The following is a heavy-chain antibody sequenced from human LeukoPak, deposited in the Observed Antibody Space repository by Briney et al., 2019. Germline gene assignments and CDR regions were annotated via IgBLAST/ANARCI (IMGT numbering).Heavy chain of an antibody. CDR1: GYSFSSYW. V-gene: IGHV5-51*01. CDR3: AKTEEPPAAYYFKY. CDR2: IYPGDSDT. D-gene: IGHD1-14*01. J-gene: IGHJ4*02. Sequence: GESLKISCKGSGYSFSSYWIGWVRQMPGKGLEWMGVIYPGDSDTRYSPSFEGQVTISADTSISTAYLQWSSLKASDTAMYYCAKTEEPPAAYYFKYWGQGTLVTVSS.